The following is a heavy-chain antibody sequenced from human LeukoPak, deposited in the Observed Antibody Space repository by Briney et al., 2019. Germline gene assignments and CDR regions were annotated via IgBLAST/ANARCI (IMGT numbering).Heavy chain of an antibody. J-gene: IGHJ3*02. D-gene: IGHD3-22*01. V-gene: IGHV5-51*01. Sequence: GESLKISCEGSGYSFTSYWIGWVRQMPGKGLEWMGIIYPGDSDTRYSPSFQGQVTISADKSISTAYLQWSSLKASDTAMYYCASTVLTYYYDSSGYPTSPKVFDIWGQGTMVTVSS. CDR1: GYSFTSYW. CDR2: IYPGDSDT. CDR3: ASTVLTYYYDSSGYPTSPKVFDI.